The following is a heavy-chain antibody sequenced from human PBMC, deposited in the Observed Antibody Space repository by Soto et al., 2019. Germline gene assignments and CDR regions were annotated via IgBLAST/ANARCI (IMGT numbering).Heavy chain of an antibody. CDR2: IHGDDDK. Sequence: QITLKESGPTLVKPTQTLTLTCTFSGFSLTTSEVGVGWIRQPPGKALEWLALIHGDDDKRYSPSLKSRLTNTKDSSKNQVVLTMTNMDPVDTATYYCAHSRGYSYGLIDALDIWGQGTMVTVSS. J-gene: IGHJ3*02. D-gene: IGHD5-18*01. V-gene: IGHV2-5*02. CDR3: AHSRGYSYGLIDALDI. CDR1: GFSLTTSEVG.